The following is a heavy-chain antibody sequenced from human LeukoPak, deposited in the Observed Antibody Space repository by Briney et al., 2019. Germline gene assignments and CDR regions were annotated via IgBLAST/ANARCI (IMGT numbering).Heavy chain of an antibody. CDR1: GGSISSYY. J-gene: IGHJ4*02. V-gene: IGHV4-59*01. CDR3: ARERYSIGWYDY. D-gene: IGHD6-13*01. Sequence: SETLSLTCTVSGGSISSYYWSWIRQPPGKGLEWIGYIYYSGSTNYNPSLKSRVTISVDTSKNQFSLKLSSVTAADTAVYYCARERYSIGWYDYWGQGTLVTVSS. CDR2: IYYSGST.